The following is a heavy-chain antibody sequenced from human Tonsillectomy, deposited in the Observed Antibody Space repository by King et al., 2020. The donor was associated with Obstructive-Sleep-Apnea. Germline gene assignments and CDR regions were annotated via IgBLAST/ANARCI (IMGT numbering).Heavy chain of an antibody. Sequence: QLQESGPGLVKPSGTLSLTCAVSGGSISSTNWWSWVRQPPGKGLEWIGEIYHSGSTSNNPSLKSRVTISVDKSKNQFSLELTSVTAAYTAVYFCARHSYSSGLYYYGLDVWGQGTTVTVSS. V-gene: IGHV4-4*02. CDR1: GGSISSTNW. CDR2: IYHSGST. D-gene: IGHD6-19*01. CDR3: ARHSYSSGLYYYGLDV. J-gene: IGHJ6*02.